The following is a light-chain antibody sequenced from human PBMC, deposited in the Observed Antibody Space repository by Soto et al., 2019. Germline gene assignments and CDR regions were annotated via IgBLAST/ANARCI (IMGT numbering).Light chain of an antibody. Sequence: QSALTQPASVSGSPGQSITISCTGTNSDVGGYSYVSWYQLHPGKAPKLIIYDVSKRPSGVPDRFSGSKSGNTASLTISGLQAEDEAGYYCCSYAGIYPYVFGTGTKVTVL. CDR2: DVS. V-gene: IGLV2-11*01. CDR1: NSDVGGYSY. J-gene: IGLJ1*01. CDR3: CSYAGIYPYV.